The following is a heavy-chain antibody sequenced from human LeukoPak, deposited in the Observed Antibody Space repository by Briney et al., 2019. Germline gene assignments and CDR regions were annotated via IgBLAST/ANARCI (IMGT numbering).Heavy chain of an antibody. D-gene: IGHD6-13*01. Sequence: PGGSLRLSCAASGFTFDDYAMHWVRQAPGKGLEWVSGISWNSGSIGYADSVKGQFTIPRDNAKNSLYLQMNSLRADDTAVYYCARGTAWYSSSWYFDYWGQGTLVTVSS. CDR1: GFTFDDYA. CDR3: ARGTAWYSSSWYFDY. V-gene: IGHV3-9*01. CDR2: ISWNSGSI. J-gene: IGHJ4*02.